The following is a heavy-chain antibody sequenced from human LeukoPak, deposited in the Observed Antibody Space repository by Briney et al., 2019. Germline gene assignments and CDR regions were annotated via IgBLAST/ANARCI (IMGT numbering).Heavy chain of an antibody. CDR2: IYYSGST. V-gene: IGHV4-39*07. CDR3: ARGYESDAFDI. D-gene: IGHD1-1*01. Sequence: SETLSLTCTVSGGSISSSSYYWGWIRQPPGKGLEWIGSIYYSGSTYYNPSLKSRVTISVDTSKNQFSLKLSSVTAADTAVYYCARGYESDAFDIWGQGTMVTVSS. J-gene: IGHJ3*02. CDR1: GGSISSSSYY.